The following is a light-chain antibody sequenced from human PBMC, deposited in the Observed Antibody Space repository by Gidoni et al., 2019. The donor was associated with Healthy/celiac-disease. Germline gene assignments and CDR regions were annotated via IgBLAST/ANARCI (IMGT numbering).Light chain of an antibody. CDR2: AAS. CDR3: QKYNSAPPT. V-gene: IGKV1-27*01. CDR1: QCISNY. Sequence: DIQMTQSPSSLSASVGDRVTITCRASQCISNYLAWYQQKPGKVPKLLIYAASTLQSGVPSRFSGSGSGTDFTLTISSLQPEDGATYYCQKYNSAPPTFGQGTKVEIK. J-gene: IGKJ1*01.